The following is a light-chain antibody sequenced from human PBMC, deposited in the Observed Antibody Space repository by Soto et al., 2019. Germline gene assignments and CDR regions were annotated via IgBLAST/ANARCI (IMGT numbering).Light chain of an antibody. Sequence: EIVLTQSPATLSLSPGERATLSCRASQSVSSYLAWYQQKPGQAPRLLIYDASNRATGIPARFSGSGSGTEFPLTISSLEPEDFAVYYCQQRSNWPGTFGGGTKVEIK. J-gene: IGKJ4*01. CDR3: QQRSNWPGT. V-gene: IGKV3-11*01. CDR2: DAS. CDR1: QSVSSY.